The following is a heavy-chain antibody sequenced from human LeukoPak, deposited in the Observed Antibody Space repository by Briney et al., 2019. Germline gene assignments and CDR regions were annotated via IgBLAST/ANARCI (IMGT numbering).Heavy chain of an antibody. J-gene: IGHJ4*02. CDR3: AKVDCSSGSCYFDY. D-gene: IGHD2-15*01. V-gene: IGHV3-23*01. CDR1: GFTLSNHP. CDR2: LSDTGDST. Sequence: PGGSLRLSCAASGFTLSNHPMYWVRQAPGKGLEWVSSLSDTGDSTHYADSVKGRLTISRDSARSALYLQMNSLRAEDTALYYCAKVDCSSGSCYFDYWGQGSQVTVSS.